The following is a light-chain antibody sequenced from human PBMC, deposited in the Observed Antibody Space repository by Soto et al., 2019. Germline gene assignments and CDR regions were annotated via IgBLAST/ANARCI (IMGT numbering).Light chain of an antibody. CDR2: EVN. Sequence: QSALAQPSSVSGSPGQSITISCTGTSTDVGGYNYVSWYQHHPGKGPKLIIYEVNNRPSGVSDRFSGSKSGNKASLTISNLAPEAESASYCGSYTSTDTEFVLGNGTQVT. CDR3: GSYTSTDTEFV. CDR1: STDVGGYNY. J-gene: IGLJ1*01. V-gene: IGLV2-14*01.